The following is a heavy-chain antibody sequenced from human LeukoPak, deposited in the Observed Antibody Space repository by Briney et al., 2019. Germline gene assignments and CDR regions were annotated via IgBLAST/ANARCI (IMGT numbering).Heavy chain of an antibody. V-gene: IGHV4-31*03. CDR1: GGSISSGGYS. CDR3: ARAQYCSGGSCYSGPPYFDY. Sequence: SQTLSLTCTVSGGSISSGGYSWSWIRQHPGKGLEWIGYIYYSGSTYYNPSLKSRVTISVDTSKNQFSLKLSSVTAADTAVYYCARAQYCSGGSCYSGPPYFDYWGQGTLVTVSS. J-gene: IGHJ4*02. D-gene: IGHD2-15*01. CDR2: IYYSGST.